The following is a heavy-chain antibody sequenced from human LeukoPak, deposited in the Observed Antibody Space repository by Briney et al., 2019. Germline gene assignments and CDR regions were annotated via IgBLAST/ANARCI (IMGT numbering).Heavy chain of an antibody. Sequence: SETLSLTCAVSAASFSSHYWTWIRQSPGKGLEWIGYISYIGSTNYYPSLKSRVTISIDTSRNQFSLKLRSVTAADTAVYYCARDLVTVTKGFDIWGQGTMVSVSS. J-gene: IGHJ3*02. CDR3: ARDLVTVTKGFDI. CDR1: AASFSSHY. CDR2: ISYIGST. D-gene: IGHD4-17*01. V-gene: IGHV4-59*11.